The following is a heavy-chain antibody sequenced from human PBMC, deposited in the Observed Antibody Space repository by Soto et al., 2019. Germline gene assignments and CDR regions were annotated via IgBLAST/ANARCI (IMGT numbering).Heavy chain of an antibody. V-gene: IGHV3-13*01. CDR2: IGTAGDT. Sequence: HPGGSLRLSCAASGFTFSSYDMHWVRQATGKGLEWVSAIGTAGDTYYPGSVEGRFTISRENAKNSLYLQMNSLRAGDTAVYYCARGSSTMVRGVNPYDYWGQGTLVTVSS. CDR1: GFTFSSYD. CDR3: ARGSSTMVRGVNPYDY. D-gene: IGHD3-10*01. J-gene: IGHJ4*02.